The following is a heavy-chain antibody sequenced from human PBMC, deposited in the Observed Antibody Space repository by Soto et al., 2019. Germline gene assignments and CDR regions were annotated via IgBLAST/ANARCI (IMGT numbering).Heavy chain of an antibody. CDR2: IYYTGTT. CDR3: ARYQQYYQH. J-gene: IGHJ1*01. Sequence: SETLSLTCSVSGGSVSGYYWSWIRQTPGKGPEWIGYIYYTGTTNYNPSLSSRVTISVDTSKDQFSLKLGSVTAADTAIYYCARYQQYYQHWGQGTLVTVSS. CDR1: GGSVSGYY. V-gene: IGHV4-59*08.